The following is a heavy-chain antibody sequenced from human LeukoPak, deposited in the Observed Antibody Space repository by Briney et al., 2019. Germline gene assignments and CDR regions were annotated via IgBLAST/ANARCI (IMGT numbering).Heavy chain of an antibody. Sequence: GESLKISCQASGYGFTNSWIGCVRQMSGKGLGWVGIIYTADSDIRYSPSSQGQVTISVDKSISTAYLQWSSLKASDTAMYYCARLYGSGTLGYGMDVWGQGTTVTVSS. CDR1: GYGFTNSW. D-gene: IGHD3-10*01. J-gene: IGHJ6*02. CDR2: IYTADSDI. CDR3: ARLYGSGTLGYGMDV. V-gene: IGHV5-51*01.